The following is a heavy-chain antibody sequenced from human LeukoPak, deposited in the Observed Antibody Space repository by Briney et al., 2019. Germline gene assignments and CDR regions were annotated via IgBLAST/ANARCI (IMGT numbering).Heavy chain of an antibody. CDR1: GGSFSGYY. CDR2: INHSGST. Sequence: SETLPLTCAVYGGSFSGYYWSWIRQPPGKGLEWIGEINHSGSTNYNPSLKSRVTISVDTSKNQFSLKLSSVTAADTAVYYCARTKKKAALDYWGQGTLVTVSS. J-gene: IGHJ4*02. V-gene: IGHV4-34*01. D-gene: IGHD6-6*01. CDR3: ARTKKKAALDY.